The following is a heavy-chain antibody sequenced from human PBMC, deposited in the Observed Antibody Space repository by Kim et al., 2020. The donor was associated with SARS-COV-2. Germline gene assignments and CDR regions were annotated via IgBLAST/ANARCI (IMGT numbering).Heavy chain of an antibody. D-gene: IGHD1-1*01. V-gene: IGHV3-49*03. Sequence: GGSLRLSCTASGFTFGDYAMSWFRQAPGKGLQWVGFIRTKAYGATTEHAASVKGRFTISRDDSKSIAYLQVNSLTTEDTAVYYCARGRNEQRSSYNGMDVWGQGTTVTVSS. J-gene: IGHJ6*02. CDR3: ARGRNEQRSSYNGMDV. CDR1: GFTFGDYA. CDR2: IRTKAYGATT.